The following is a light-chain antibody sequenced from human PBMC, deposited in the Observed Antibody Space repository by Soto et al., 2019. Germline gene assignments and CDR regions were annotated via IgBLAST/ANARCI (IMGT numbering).Light chain of an antibody. V-gene: IGKV1-5*01. CDR2: DVS. Sequence: DIQLTQSPSFLSASLGDRVTITCRASQSISGWLAWYQQKPGKAPKLLIYDVSSLESGVPSRFSGSGSGTEFTLAISSLQPDDFATYYCQQYNSYPWTFGQGTKVDIK. CDR3: QQYNSYPWT. J-gene: IGKJ1*01. CDR1: QSISGW.